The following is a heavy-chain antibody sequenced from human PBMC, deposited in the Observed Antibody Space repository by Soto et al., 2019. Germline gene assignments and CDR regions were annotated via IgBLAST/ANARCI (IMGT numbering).Heavy chain of an antibody. Sequence: EVQLVESGGGLVKPGGSLRLSCAASGFTFSSYSMTWVRQAPGKGLEWVSSISSSSSYIYYADSVKGRFTISRDNAKNSLYLQMNSLRAEDTAVYSCARVREPVVVVAAADYWGQGTLVTVSS. V-gene: IGHV3-21*01. CDR2: ISSSSSYI. D-gene: IGHD2-15*01. J-gene: IGHJ4*02. CDR1: GFTFSSYS. CDR3: ARVREPVVVVAAADY.